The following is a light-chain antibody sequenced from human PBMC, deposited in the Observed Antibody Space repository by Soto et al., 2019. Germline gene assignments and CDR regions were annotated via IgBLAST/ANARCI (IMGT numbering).Light chain of an antibody. CDR1: QRISSW. Sequence: DIQMTQSPSILSASVGDRVTITCRASQRISSWFAWYQQKPGKAPKLLIFEASTLESWVPSRFSGGGSAKKTTHSISGLQADDFATYYCQQYNTYPWTFGQGTKVEIK. CDR2: EAS. CDR3: QQYNTYPWT. J-gene: IGKJ1*01. V-gene: IGKV1-5*03.